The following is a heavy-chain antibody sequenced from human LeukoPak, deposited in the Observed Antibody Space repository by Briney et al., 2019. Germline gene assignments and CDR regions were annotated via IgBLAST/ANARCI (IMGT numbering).Heavy chain of an antibody. V-gene: IGHV3-33*06. D-gene: IGHD3-22*01. J-gene: IGHJ4*02. CDR3: AKGGSSGYYPYFVDY. Sequence: GRSLTLSCAASRFAFNDFAMYWVRQAPGKGLDWVALIRRDGSHKYYAHSIKGRFTISRDNSKSTLYLQMSSLRAEDTAVYYCAKGGSSGYYPYFVDYWGQGTLVTVSS. CDR2: IRRDGSHK. CDR1: RFAFNDFA.